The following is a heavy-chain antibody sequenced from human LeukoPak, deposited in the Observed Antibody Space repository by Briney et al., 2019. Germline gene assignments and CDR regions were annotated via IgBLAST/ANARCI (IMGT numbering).Heavy chain of an antibody. V-gene: IGHV3-49*03. D-gene: IGHD3-22*01. CDR2: IRSKAYGGTT. CDR1: GFTFGDYA. Sequence: PGRSLRLSCTASGFTFGDYAMSWFRQAPGKGLEWVGFIRSKAYGGTTEYAASVKGRFTISRDDSKSIAYLQMNSLKTDDTAVYYCSRAKSNYYDSSAPNYWGRGTLVTVSS. CDR3: SRAKSNYYDSSAPNY. J-gene: IGHJ4*02.